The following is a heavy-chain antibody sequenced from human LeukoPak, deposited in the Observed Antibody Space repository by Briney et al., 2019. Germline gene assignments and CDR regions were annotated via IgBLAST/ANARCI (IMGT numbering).Heavy chain of an antibody. CDR2: IYYSGST. V-gene: IGHV4-59*08. J-gene: IGHJ4*02. CDR1: GGSISSYY. Sequence: SETLSLTCTVSGGSISSYYWSWIRQPPGKGLEWIGYIYYSGSTNYNPSLKSRVTISVDTSKNRFSLKLSSVTAADTAVYYCARHTYYYDSSGYYRPFDYWGQGTLVTVSS. CDR3: ARHTYYYDSSGYYRPFDY. D-gene: IGHD3-22*01.